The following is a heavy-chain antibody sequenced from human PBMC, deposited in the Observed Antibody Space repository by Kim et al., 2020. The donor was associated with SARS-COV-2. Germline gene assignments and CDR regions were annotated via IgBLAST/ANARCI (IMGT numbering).Heavy chain of an antibody. CDR1: AFTFSSNA. CDR3: TKDAPYSNSWYDFDY. D-gene: IGHD6-13*01. CDR2: IGGSAGTT. J-gene: IGHJ4*02. V-gene: IGHV3-23*01. Sequence: GGSLRLSCAASAFTFSSNAMSWVRQAPGKGLEWVSSIGGSAGTTFYADSVKGRFTISRDNSKNTLYLQMNSLRAEDTALYYCTKDAPYSNSWYDFDYWGQGTLVNVSS.